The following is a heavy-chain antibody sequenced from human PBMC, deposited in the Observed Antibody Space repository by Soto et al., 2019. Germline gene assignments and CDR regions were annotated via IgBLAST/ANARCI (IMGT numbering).Heavy chain of an antibody. J-gene: IGHJ4*02. Sequence: PSETLSLTCRVSGDSISDTIYYWGWIRQPPGMGLEWIGSIHYSGSTQFHPSFKSRVTISVDTSKTQFSLKLASVTAADTAVYYCARDYVDYQFDYWGQGTLVTVSS. V-gene: IGHV4-39*02. CDR1: GDSISDTIYY. CDR3: ARDYVDYQFDY. CDR2: IHYSGST. D-gene: IGHD4-17*01.